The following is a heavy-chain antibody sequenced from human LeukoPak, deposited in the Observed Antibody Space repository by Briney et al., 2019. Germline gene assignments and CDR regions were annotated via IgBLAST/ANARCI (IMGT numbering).Heavy chain of an antibody. CDR3: ARGQGTVTTH. J-gene: IGHJ4*02. V-gene: IGHV4-39*01. CDR2: IYYSGST. CDR1: GGSISSSSYY. Sequence: SETLSLTCTVSGGSISSSSYYWGWIRQPPGKGLEWIGSIYYSGSTYYNPSLKSRVTISVDTSKNQFSLKLSSVTAADTAVYYCARGQGTVTTHWGQGTLVTVSS. D-gene: IGHD4-11*01.